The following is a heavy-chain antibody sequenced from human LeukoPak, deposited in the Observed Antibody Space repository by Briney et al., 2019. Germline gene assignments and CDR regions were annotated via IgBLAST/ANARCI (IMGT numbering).Heavy chain of an antibody. Sequence: PGGSLRLSCAASGFTFSSVGMRWVRQAPGKGLERVAFIRYDGSNKYYADSVKGRFTISRDNSKNTLYLQMNSLRAEDTAVYYCATYSDRVGAPIYWGQGTLVTVSS. J-gene: IGHJ4*02. CDR1: GFTFSSVG. V-gene: IGHV3-30*02. CDR3: ATYSDRVGAPIY. D-gene: IGHD1-26*01. CDR2: IRYDGSNK.